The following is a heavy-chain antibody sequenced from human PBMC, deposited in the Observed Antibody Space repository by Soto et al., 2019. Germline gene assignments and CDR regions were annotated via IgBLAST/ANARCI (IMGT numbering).Heavy chain of an antibody. J-gene: IGHJ6*02. D-gene: IGHD1-1*01. CDR1: GFTFSSYS. V-gene: IGHV3-21*01. CDR2: ISSSSTYI. CDR3: ATYQLDRRDYGMDV. Sequence: EVQLLESGGGLVKPGGSLRLSCAASGFTFSSYSVNWVRQAPGKGLEWVSSISSSSTYIYYADSVRGRFTISRDNAKNSLYLQMNSLTAEDTAAYHCATYQLDRRDYGMDVWGQGTTVTVSS.